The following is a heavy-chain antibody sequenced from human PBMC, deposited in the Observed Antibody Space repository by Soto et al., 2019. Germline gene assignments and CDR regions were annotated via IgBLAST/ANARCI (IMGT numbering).Heavy chain of an antibody. D-gene: IGHD3-22*01. CDR3: ARERRAYYYDSSVYYFGY. J-gene: IGHJ4*02. CDR2: ISAYNGNT. V-gene: IGHV1-18*04. Sequence: ASVKVSCKASGYTFTSYGISWVRQAPGQGLEWMGWISAYNGNTNYAQKLQGRVTMTTDTSTSTAYMELRSLRSDDTAVYYCARERRAYYYDSSVYYFGYWGQGTLVTVSS. CDR1: GYTFTSYG.